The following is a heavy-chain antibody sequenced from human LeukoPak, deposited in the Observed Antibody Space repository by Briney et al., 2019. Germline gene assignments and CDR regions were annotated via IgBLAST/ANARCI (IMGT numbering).Heavy chain of an antibody. J-gene: IGHJ6*02. CDR3: GRFVGYDFWSGYYTQNYYYGMDV. CDR1: GGSISSYY. CDR2: IYYSGST. D-gene: IGHD3-3*01. V-gene: IGHV4-59*01. Sequence: SETLSLTCTVSGGSISSYYWSWIRQPPGKGLEWIGYIYYSGSTNYNPSLKSRVTISVDTSKNQFSLKLSSMTAADTAVYYCGRFVGYDFWSGYYTQNYYYGMDVWAKGPRSPSP.